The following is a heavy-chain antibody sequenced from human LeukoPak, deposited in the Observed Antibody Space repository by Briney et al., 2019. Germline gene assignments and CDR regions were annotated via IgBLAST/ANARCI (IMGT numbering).Heavy chain of an antibody. J-gene: IGHJ4*02. Sequence: SETLSLTCTVAGGSISSSSYYWGWIRQPPGKGLEWIGSIYYSGSTYYNPSLKSRVTISVDTSKNQFSLKLSSVTAADTAVYYCARDRVGALYYYDSSGYWAYFDYWGQGTLVTVSS. CDR2: IYYSGST. CDR1: GGSISSSSYY. CDR3: ARDRVGALYYYDSSGYWAYFDY. V-gene: IGHV4-39*07. D-gene: IGHD3-22*01.